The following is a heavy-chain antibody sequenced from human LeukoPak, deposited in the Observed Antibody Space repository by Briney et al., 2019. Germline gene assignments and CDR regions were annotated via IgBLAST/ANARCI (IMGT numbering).Heavy chain of an antibody. J-gene: IGHJ4*02. CDR3: VRDGGTRLKYSYGYGDY. V-gene: IGHV3-9*01. D-gene: IGHD5-18*01. CDR1: GFTFDDYA. CDR2: ISWNSGSI. Sequence: GRSLRLSCAASGFTFDDYAMHWVRQAPGKGLEWVSGISWNSGSIGYADSVKGRFTISRDNAKNSLYLQMNSLRAEDTAVYYCVRDGGTRLKYSYGYGDYWGQGTLVTVSS.